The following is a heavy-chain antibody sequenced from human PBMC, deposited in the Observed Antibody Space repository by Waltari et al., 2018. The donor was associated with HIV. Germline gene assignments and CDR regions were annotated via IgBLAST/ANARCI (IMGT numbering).Heavy chain of an antibody. CDR1: AGSIPSYY. Sequence: QVQLQASGPGLVKPSETLSLNCTVSAGSIPSYYCSWIRQPAGKGLEWIGRMYTSGSTNNNPSLKSRVTMSLDTSKNQFSLKLSSVTAADTAVYYCARDTVSTLTDWGQGTLVTVSS. CDR3: ARDTVSTLTD. J-gene: IGHJ4*02. D-gene: IGHD4-4*01. CDR2: MYTSGST. V-gene: IGHV4-4*07.